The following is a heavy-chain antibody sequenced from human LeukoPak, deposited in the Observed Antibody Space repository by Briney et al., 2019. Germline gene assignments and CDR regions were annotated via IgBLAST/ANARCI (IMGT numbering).Heavy chain of an antibody. CDR1: GGSISSGYYY. CDR3: ARAGWKDDYVWGSYRIDY. CDR2: IYYSGST. V-gene: IGHV4-30-4*08. Sequence: SQTLSLTCTVSGGSISSGYYYWSWIRQPPGKGLEWIGYIYYSGSTYYNPSLKSRVTISVDTSKNQFSLKLSSVTAADTAVYYCARAGWKDDYVWGSYRIDYWGQGTLVTVSS. J-gene: IGHJ4*02. D-gene: IGHD3-16*02.